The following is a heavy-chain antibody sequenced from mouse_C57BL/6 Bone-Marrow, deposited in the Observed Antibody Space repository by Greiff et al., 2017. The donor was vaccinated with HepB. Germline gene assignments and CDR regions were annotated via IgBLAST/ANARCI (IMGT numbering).Heavy chain of an antibody. CDR2: INPNNGGT. CDR1: GYTFTDYY. J-gene: IGHJ2*01. CDR3: ARGVTTPRLYYFDY. V-gene: IGHV1-26*01. Sequence: VQLQQSGPELVKPGASVKISCKASGYTFTDYYMNWVKQSHGKSLEWIGDINPNNGGTSYNQKFKGKATLTVDKSSSTAYMELRSLTSEDSAVYYCARGVTTPRLYYFDYWGQGTTLTVSS. D-gene: IGHD2-1*01.